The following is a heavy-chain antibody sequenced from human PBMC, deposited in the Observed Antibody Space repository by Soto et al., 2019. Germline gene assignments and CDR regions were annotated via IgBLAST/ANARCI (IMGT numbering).Heavy chain of an antibody. D-gene: IGHD6-19*01. Sequence: PGGSLRLSCAASGFTFSSYGMHWARQAPGKGLEWVAVISYDVSNKYYADSVKGRFTISRDNSKNTLYLQMNSLRVEDTAVYYCANGEWLAHNWFDPWGQGTLVTVSS. CDR1: GFTFSSYG. CDR3: ANGEWLAHNWFDP. CDR2: ISYDVSNK. V-gene: IGHV3-30*18. J-gene: IGHJ5*02.